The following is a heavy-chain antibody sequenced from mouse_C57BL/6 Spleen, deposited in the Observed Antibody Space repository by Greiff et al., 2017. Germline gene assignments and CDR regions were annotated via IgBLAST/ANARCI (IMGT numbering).Heavy chain of an antibody. D-gene: IGHD1-1*01. Sequence: VQLQQPGAELVKPGASVKLSCKASGYTFTSYWMHWVKQRPGQGLEWIGMIHPNSGSTNYNEKFKSKATLTVDKSSSTAYMQLSSLTSEDSAVYYCARYYGSSYHYFDYWGQGTTLTVSS. CDR1: GYTFTSYW. CDR2: IHPNSGST. CDR3: ARYYGSSYHYFDY. V-gene: IGHV1-64*01. J-gene: IGHJ2*01.